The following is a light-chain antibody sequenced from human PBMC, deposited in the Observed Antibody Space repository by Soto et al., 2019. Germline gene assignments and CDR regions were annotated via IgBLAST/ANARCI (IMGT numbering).Light chain of an antibody. CDR2: DAS. J-gene: IGKJ1*01. Sequence: DLQMTQSPSTLSASVGDRVTITCRASQSISSWLAWYQQKPGKAPKLLIYDASSLESGVPSRFSGSGSGTELTLTISRLQPDDFATYYCQQYNTYSRTFGQGTKVEIK. V-gene: IGKV1-5*01. CDR3: QQYNTYSRT. CDR1: QSISSW.